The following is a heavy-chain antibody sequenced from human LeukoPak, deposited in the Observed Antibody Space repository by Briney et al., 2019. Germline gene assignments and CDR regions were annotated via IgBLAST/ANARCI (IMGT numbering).Heavy chain of an antibody. J-gene: IGHJ4*02. Sequence: ASVKVPCKASGYTFTSYDINWVRKANGQGLEWMGWMNPNSGNTGYAQKFQGRVTMTRNTSISTAYMELSSLRSEDTAVYYCARAPRAGIFNYWGQGTLVTVSS. V-gene: IGHV1-8*01. CDR3: ARAPRAGIFNY. CDR2: MNPNSGNT. CDR1: GYTFTSYD. D-gene: IGHD6-19*01.